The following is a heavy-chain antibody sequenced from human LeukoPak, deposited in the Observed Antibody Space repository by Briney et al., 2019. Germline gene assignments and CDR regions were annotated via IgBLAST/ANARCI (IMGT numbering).Heavy chain of an antibody. D-gene: IGHD5-18*01. CDR3: ARGPVELWLQEGVGY. Sequence: GGSLRLSCAASGFTFSDYYMSWIRQAPGKGLEWVSYISSSGSTIYYADPVKGRFTISRDNAKNSLYLQMNSLRAEDTAVYYCARGPVELWLQEGVGYWGQGTLVTVSS. J-gene: IGHJ4*02. V-gene: IGHV3-11*04. CDR1: GFTFSDYY. CDR2: ISSSGSTI.